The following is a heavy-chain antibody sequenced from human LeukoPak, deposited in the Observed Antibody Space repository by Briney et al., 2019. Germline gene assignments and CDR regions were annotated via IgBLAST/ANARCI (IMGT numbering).Heavy chain of an antibody. CDR1: GGSISSSAYY. V-gene: IGHV4-39*01. D-gene: IGHD6-13*01. CDR2: IYYTGTT. CDR3: ARRPIAAGNNWFDP. J-gene: IGHJ5*02. Sequence: SETLSLTCTVSGGSISSSAYYWGWVRQPPGKGLDWIGSIYYTGTTYYSPSLQTRATLSFDTSKNQFSLKLTSVTAADTAVYFCARRPIAAGNNWFDPWGQGTLVTVSS.